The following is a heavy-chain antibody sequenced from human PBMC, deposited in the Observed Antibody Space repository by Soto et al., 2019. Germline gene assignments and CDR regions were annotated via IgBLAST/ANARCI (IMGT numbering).Heavy chain of an antibody. Sequence: SLRLSCAASGFTFDDYAMHWVRQAPGKGLEWVSGISWNSGSIGYADSVKGRFTISRDNAKNSLYLQMNSLRAEDTALYYCAKDHNYYDSSGYYDYWGQGTLVTVSS. V-gene: IGHV3-9*01. D-gene: IGHD3-22*01. CDR2: ISWNSGSI. J-gene: IGHJ4*02. CDR3: AKDHNYYDSSGYYDY. CDR1: GFTFDDYA.